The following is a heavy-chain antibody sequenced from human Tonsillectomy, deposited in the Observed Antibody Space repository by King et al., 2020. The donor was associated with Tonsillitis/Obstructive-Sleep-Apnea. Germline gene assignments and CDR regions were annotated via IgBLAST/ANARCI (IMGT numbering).Heavy chain of an antibody. D-gene: IGHD3-16*01. J-gene: IGHJ6*03. Sequence: LQLQESGPGLVKPSETLSLTCIVSGGSVSSSDYYWGWIRQPPGKGLEWIGTIYYDGTTYYNPPLKSRVTISVATSKNQFSLNLNSVTAADTAVYYCVRHSRDSSWGDYFYYMDVWGKWTTVTVSS. CDR3: VRHSRDSSWGDYFYYMDV. V-gene: IGHV4-39*01. CDR1: GGSVSSSDYY. CDR2: IYYDGTT.